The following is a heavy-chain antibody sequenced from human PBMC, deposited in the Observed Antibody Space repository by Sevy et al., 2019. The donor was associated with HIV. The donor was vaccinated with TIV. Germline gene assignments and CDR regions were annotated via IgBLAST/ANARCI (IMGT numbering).Heavy chain of an antibody. CDR2: ISTSSSYT. Sequence: GGSLRLSCTASGFTFSDYYMSWIRQAPGKGLEWVSYISTSSSYTSYPDSVKGQFTISRDNAKNSLYLQMNSLRVEDTAVYYCARVRYNYGQKYFDYWGQGTLDTVSS. J-gene: IGHJ4*02. V-gene: IGHV3-11*06. CDR1: GFTFSDYY. CDR3: ARVRYNYGQKYFDY. D-gene: IGHD5-18*01.